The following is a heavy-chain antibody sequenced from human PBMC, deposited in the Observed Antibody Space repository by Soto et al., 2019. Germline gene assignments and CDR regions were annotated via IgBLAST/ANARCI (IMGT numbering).Heavy chain of an antibody. CDR2: ISGSGGST. Sequence: GGSLRLSCAASGFTFSSYAMSWVRQAPGKGLEWVSAISGSGGSTYYADSVKGRFTISRDNSKNTLYLQMNSLRAEDTAVYYCAKGCSSTSCYGTNWFDPWGQGTLVTVSS. J-gene: IGHJ5*02. D-gene: IGHD2-2*01. CDR3: AKGCSSTSCYGTNWFDP. CDR1: GFTFSSYA. V-gene: IGHV3-23*01.